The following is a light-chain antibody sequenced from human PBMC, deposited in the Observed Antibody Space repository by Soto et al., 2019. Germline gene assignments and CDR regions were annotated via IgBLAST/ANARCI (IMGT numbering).Light chain of an antibody. CDR1: QSVSSH. V-gene: IGKV3-15*01. J-gene: IGKJ2*01. CDR3: QHYNNGPRYT. Sequence: EVVLTQSPATLSVSPGERATLSCRASQSVSSHLAWDQQKPGQAPRLLFYGASTRATGIPDRFSGSGSGTEFTLTISSLQSEDFAVYYCQHYNNGPRYTFGQGTKLEIK. CDR2: GAS.